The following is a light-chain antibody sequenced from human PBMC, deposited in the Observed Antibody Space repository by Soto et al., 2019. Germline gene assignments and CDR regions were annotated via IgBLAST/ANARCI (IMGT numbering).Light chain of an antibody. V-gene: IGLV1-40*01. J-gene: IGLJ2*01. CDR2: GSS. Sequence: QAVLTQPPSVSGAPGQRVTISCTGSSSNIGAGYDVHWYQQLPGTAPKLLIYGSSNRPSGVPDRFSGSKSGTSASLAITGLQAEDEADYYCQSYDSSLSGYVVFGGWTQLTVL. CDR3: QSYDSSLSGYVV. CDR1: SSNIGAGYD.